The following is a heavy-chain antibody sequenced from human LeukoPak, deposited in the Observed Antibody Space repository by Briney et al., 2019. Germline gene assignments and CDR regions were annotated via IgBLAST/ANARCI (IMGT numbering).Heavy chain of an antibody. CDR2: LYHSDSA. Sequence: ASETLSLTCAVSGYSISNGYYWVWIRQPPVRGLEWIGSLYHSDSAYYNTSLRSRVSMSVDTSKNQFSLTLSFVTAADTAVYYCARQHDSYYYYYIDVWGSGTTVTVSS. CDR1: GYSISNGYY. J-gene: IGHJ6*03. V-gene: IGHV4-38-2*01. CDR3: ARQHDSYYYYYIDV.